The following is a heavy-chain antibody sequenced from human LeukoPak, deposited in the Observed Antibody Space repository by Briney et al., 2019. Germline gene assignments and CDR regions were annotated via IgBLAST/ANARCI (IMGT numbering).Heavy chain of an antibody. V-gene: IGHV3-20*04. CDR2: TNRRGDIT. J-gene: IGHJ4*02. CDR3: AKPPRGSGEDY. CDR1: GYTFGDYG. Sequence: PGGSLRLSCAASGYTFGDYGMSWVRQVPGKGLEWVSGTNRRGDITGYADFVKGRFTISRDNSKNTLYLQMNSLRAEDAAVYYCAKPPRGSGEDYWGQGTLVTVSS. D-gene: IGHD3-10*01.